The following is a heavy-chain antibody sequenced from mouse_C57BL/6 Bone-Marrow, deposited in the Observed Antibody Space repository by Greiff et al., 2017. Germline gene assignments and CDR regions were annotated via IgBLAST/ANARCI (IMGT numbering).Heavy chain of an antibody. CDR1: GFTFSDYY. Sequence: DVKLVESEGGLVQPGSSMKLSCTASGFTFSDYYMACVRQVPEKGLEWVANINYDGSSTYYLDSLKSRFIISRDNAKNILYLQMSSLKSEDTATYYCARDKAYYGSSYEYFDYWGQGTTLTVSS. CDR2: INYDGSST. D-gene: IGHD1-1*01. V-gene: IGHV5-16*01. CDR3: ARDKAYYGSSYEYFDY. J-gene: IGHJ2*01.